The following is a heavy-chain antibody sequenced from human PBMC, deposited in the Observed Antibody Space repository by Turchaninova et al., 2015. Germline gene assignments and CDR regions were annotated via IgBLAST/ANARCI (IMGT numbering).Heavy chain of an antibody. V-gene: IGHV4-4*02. Sequence: QVHLSDSGPPLVKPSGTLSYSAGVLGVSGIRNDCVTLSRHAPGRGLEWIGGIYYTGTTTYNPSFKSRITMSIDTSKNLFSLNVKSVTAADTAVYYCARGESSSWLGYSGSYYAFDYWGQGILVTVSS. CDR2: IYYTGTT. J-gene: IGHJ4*02. D-gene: IGHD1-26*01. CDR3: ARGESSSWLGYSGSYYAFDY. CDR1: GVSGIRNDC.